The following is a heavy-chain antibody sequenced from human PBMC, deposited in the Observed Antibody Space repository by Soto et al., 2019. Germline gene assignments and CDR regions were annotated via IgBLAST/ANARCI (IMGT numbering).Heavy chain of an antibody. CDR1: GASISNYY. CDR2: IYASGNT. Sequence: SETLSLTCTVSGASISNYYWSWIRQPAGKGLEWIGRIYASGNTNYNPSLKSRVTMSVDTSKNQFSLNLNSVTAADTAVYYGARESRSAAGTVEYWGQGTLVTVSS. CDR3: ARESRSAAGTVEY. J-gene: IGHJ4*02. D-gene: IGHD6-13*01. V-gene: IGHV4-4*07.